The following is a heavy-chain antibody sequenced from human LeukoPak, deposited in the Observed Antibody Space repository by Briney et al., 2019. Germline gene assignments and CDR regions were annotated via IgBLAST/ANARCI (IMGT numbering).Heavy chain of an antibody. CDR1: GFTFSSYA. J-gene: IGHJ4*02. Sequence: GGSLRLSCAASGFTFSSYAMSWVRQAPGKGLEWVSVISITGGTTYYADSVKGRFTISRDNSKNTLYLQMNSLRAEDTAVYYCAKARQPYSSSSGFDYWGQGTLVAVSS. CDR2: ISITGGTT. D-gene: IGHD6-6*01. CDR3: AKARQPYSSSSGFDY. V-gene: IGHV3-23*01.